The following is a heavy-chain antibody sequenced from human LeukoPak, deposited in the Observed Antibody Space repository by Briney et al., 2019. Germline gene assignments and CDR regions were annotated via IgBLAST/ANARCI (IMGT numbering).Heavy chain of an antibody. Sequence: GESLKIYCKGSGYSFTSYWIGWVRHMPGKGLGWMGINYPGDSDTRYSPSFQGQVTIPADKSISTAYLQWSSLKATDTAMYYCARRVGQWPGPSTYYFDYWGQGTLVTVSS. J-gene: IGHJ4*02. V-gene: IGHV5-51*01. CDR2: NYPGDSDT. CDR1: GYSFTSYW. CDR3: ARRVGQWPGPSTYYFDY. D-gene: IGHD6-19*01.